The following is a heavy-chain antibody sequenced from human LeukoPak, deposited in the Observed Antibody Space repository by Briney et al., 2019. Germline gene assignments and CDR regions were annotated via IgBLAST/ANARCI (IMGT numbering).Heavy chain of an antibody. J-gene: IGHJ3*01. CDR3: ARRWVYDKRAFDA. V-gene: IGHV4-59*08. D-gene: IGHD3-16*01. CDR1: GGSISGTYY. CDR2: IYYTGTT. Sequence: SETLSLTCTVPGGSISGTYYWSWIRQPPGKGLEWIGYIYYTGTTDSNPSLKSRVTISLDTSKNQFSLNLSSVTAADTAVYYCARRWVYDKRAFDAWGQGTMVTVSS.